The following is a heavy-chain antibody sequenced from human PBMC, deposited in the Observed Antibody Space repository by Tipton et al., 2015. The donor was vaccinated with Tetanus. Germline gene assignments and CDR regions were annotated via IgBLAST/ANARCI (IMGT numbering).Heavy chain of an antibody. D-gene: IGHD2-2*01. CDR2: IYFEGST. V-gene: IGHV4-39*07. Sequence: TLSLTCTVSGASISDKKYYWGWIRQAPGKGLEWIASIYFEGSTYHSPSLKSRLTIEVDTSKNQISLKLSSVTAADTAVYYCARRSYCSSSRCFDAFDLWGQGTMVTVSS. J-gene: IGHJ3*01. CDR3: ARRSYCSSSRCFDAFDL. CDR1: GASISDKKYY.